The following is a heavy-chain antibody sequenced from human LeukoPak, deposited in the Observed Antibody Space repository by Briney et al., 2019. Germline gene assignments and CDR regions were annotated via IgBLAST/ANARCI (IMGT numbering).Heavy chain of an antibody. CDR3: ATQGIGLAGGYFDS. V-gene: IGHV1-69*13. D-gene: IGHD6-19*01. CDR2: VIPVFGTA. J-gene: IGHJ4*02. Sequence: SVKVSCKASGGTFSSYSLNWVRQAPGQGLEWVGRVIPVFGTADYAQKFQGRVTITADLSTATAFMELSSLTCDYTALYYCATQGIGLAGGYFDSWGQGTLVTVSS. CDR1: GGTFSSYS.